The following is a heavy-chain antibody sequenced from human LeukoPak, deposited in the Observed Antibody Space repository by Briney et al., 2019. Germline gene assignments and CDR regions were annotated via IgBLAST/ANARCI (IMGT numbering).Heavy chain of an antibody. Sequence: SETLSLTCTVSGGSISNYYWNWIRQPAGKGLEWIGRIYTSGSTNYNPSLKSRVTMSIDTSKNQFSLKVIPVTAADAAVYYCARAGDGSGSYDNADYDYWGQGTLVTVSS. CDR1: GGSISNYY. CDR3: ARAGDGSGSYDNADYDY. D-gene: IGHD3-10*01. CDR2: IYTSGST. V-gene: IGHV4-4*07. J-gene: IGHJ4*02.